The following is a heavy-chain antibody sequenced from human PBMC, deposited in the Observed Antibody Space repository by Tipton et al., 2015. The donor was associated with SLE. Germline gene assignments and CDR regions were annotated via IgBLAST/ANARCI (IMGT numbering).Heavy chain of an antibody. CDR3: ASSLNHAFDY. V-gene: IGHV4-59*11. J-gene: IGHJ4*02. CDR2: ISDRGNT. Sequence: TLSLTCTVSGASISSHYWSWIRQPPGKGLEWIGYISDRGNTIDNPSLKRRLTISVDTSKNQFSLKLRSVTAADPAVYYCASSLNHAFDYWGQGTLATASS. CDR1: GASISSHY. D-gene: IGHD2-8*01.